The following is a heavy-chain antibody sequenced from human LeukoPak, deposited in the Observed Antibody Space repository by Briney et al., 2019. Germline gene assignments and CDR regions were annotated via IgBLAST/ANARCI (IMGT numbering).Heavy chain of an antibody. D-gene: IGHD3-22*01. J-gene: IGHJ6*02. V-gene: IGHV3-30*18. CDR2: ISYDGSNK. CDR1: GFTFSSYG. Sequence: GGSLRLSCAASGFTFSSYGMHWVRQAPGKGLEWVAVISYDGSNKYYADSVKGRFTISRDNSKNTLYLQMNSLRAEDTAVYYCAKDLDSSGYLYYYYYYGMDVWGQGTMVTVSS. CDR3: AKDLDSSGYLYYYYYYGMDV.